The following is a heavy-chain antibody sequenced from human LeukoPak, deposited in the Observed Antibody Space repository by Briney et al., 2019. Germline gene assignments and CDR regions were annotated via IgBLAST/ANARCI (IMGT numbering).Heavy chain of an antibody. Sequence: PSETLSLTCTVSGYSISSGYYWGWIRQPPGKGLEWIGYIYYSGSTDYNPSLKSRVTISVDTSKNQFSLKLSSVTAADTAVYYCARDLEFWGQGTLVTVSS. V-gene: IGHV4-61*01. J-gene: IGHJ4*02. CDR3: ARDLEF. D-gene: IGHD3-10*01. CDR1: GYSISSGYY. CDR2: IYYSGST.